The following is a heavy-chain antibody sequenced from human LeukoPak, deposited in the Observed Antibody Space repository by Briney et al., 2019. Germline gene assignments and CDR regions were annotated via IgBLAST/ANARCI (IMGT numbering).Heavy chain of an antibody. Sequence: GGSLRLSCAASGFTFSSYSMNWVRQAPGKGLEWVSSISSSSSYIYYADSVKGRFTISRDNAKNSLYLQMNSLRAEDTAVYYCARGRPTNYYGMDVWGQGTTVTVSS. V-gene: IGHV3-21*01. D-gene: IGHD1-1*01. CDR3: ARGRPTNYYGMDV. CDR2: ISSSSSYI. CDR1: GFTFSSYS. J-gene: IGHJ6*02.